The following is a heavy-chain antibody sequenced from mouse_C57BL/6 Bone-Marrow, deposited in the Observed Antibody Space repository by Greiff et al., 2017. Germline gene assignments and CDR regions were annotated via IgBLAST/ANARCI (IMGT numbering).Heavy chain of an antibody. CDR3: ARGNLGLNGSSYVENY. CDR2: IDPSDSYT. V-gene: IGHV1-69*01. CDR1: GYTFTSYW. Sequence: VQLQQPGAELVMPGASVKLSCKASGYTFTSYWMHWVKQRPGQGLEWIGEIDPSDSYTNYNQKFKGKSTLTVDKSSSTAYMQLSSLTSEDSAVYYCARGNLGLNGSSYVENYWGQGTTLTVSS. D-gene: IGHD1-1*01. J-gene: IGHJ2*01.